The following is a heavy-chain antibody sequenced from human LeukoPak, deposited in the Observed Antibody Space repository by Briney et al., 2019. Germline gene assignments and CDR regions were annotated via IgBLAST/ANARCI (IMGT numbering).Heavy chain of an antibody. Sequence: SETLSLTCLVSGGSINNYHWSWIRQPAGKGLEWIGRIYTSGSTNYNPSLKSRVTISVDTSKNQFSLKLSSVTAADTAVYYCASGPRDYMDVWGKGTTVTVSS. V-gene: IGHV4-4*07. CDR1: GGSINNYH. CDR3: ASGPRDYMDV. J-gene: IGHJ6*03. CDR2: IYTSGST.